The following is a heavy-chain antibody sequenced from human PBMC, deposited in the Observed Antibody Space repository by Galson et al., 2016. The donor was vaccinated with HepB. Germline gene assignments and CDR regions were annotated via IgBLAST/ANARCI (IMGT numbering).Heavy chain of an antibody. D-gene: IGHD6-13*01. Sequence: SVKVSCKASGYTFTSFNIHWVRQAPGQGLEWMGIINPSGGSTSYAQRFQDRVTMTTDTSTSTVHMELSSLGSEDTAVYFCARGTIAAAGIAFEYWGQGSLVTVSS. CDR2: INPSGGST. CDR1: GYTFTSFN. CDR3: ARGTIAAAGIAFEY. J-gene: IGHJ4*02. V-gene: IGHV1-46*01.